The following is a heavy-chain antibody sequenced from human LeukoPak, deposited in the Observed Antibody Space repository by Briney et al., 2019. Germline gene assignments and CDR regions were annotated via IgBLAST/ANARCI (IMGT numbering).Heavy chain of an antibody. CDR1: GFTFSSYP. Sequence: GGSLRLSCAASGFTFSSYPMHWVHQAPGKGLEWVSGISDSGGSTYYADSVKGRFTISRDNSKNTLYLQMNSLRAEDTAVYYCARGIAVAGSKTPYFDYWGQGTLVTVSS. CDR2: ISDSGGST. D-gene: IGHD6-19*01. V-gene: IGHV3-23*01. CDR3: ARGIAVAGSKTPYFDY. J-gene: IGHJ4*02.